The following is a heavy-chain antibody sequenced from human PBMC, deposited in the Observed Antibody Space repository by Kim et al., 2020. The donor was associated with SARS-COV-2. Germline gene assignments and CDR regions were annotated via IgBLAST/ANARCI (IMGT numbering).Heavy chain of an antibody. CDR2: MSGSGGST. CDR1: GFTFSSYA. CDR3: AKSSSVGGPILFDY. V-gene: IGHV3-23*01. D-gene: IGHD1-26*01. Sequence: GGSLRLSCAASGFTFSSYAMSWVRQAPGKGLEWVSTMSGSGGSTYYADSVKGRFAISRDNSKSTLYLQMNSLRAEDTAVYHCAKSSSVGGPILFDYWGRGTLVTVYS. J-gene: IGHJ4*02.